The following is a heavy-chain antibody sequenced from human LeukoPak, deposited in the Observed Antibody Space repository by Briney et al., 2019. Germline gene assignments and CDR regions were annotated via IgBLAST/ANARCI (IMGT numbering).Heavy chain of an antibody. J-gene: IGHJ6*02. V-gene: IGHV3-21*01. CDR1: GFTFSSYS. CDR2: ISSSSIYI. Sequence: GGSLRLSCAASGFTFSSYSMNWVRQAPGKGLEWVSSISSSSIYIYYADSVKGRFTISRDNAKNSLYLQMNSLRAEDTAVYYCARDSNVGDYYDSSGYLQYYGMDVWGQGTTVTVSS. CDR3: ARDSNVGDYYDSSGYLQYYGMDV. D-gene: IGHD3-22*01.